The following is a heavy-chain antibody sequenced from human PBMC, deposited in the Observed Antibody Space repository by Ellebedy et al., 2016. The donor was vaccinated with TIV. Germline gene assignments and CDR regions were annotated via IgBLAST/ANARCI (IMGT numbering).Heavy chain of an antibody. CDR2: MNGRGDHT. Sequence: PGGSLRLSCTASGFTFSDFVMSWVRQAPGKGLEWVSGMNGRGDHTYYAVSVKGRFTISRDNSRNTLFLEMKSLRVEDTATYFCTKYQFPGYYYAIDVWGQGTAVAVSS. D-gene: IGHD3-10*01. CDR1: GFTFSDFV. CDR3: TKYQFPGYYYAIDV. J-gene: IGHJ6*02. V-gene: IGHV3-23*01.